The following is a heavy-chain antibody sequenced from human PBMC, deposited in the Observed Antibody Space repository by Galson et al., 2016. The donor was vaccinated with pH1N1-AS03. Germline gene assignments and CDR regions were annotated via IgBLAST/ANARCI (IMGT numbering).Heavy chain of an antibody. CDR2: VYDRVNT. V-gene: IGHV4-59*11. CDR3: SRLVGQAFAY. Sequence: VSGGSISSHYWSWIRQSPGKGLEWIGYVYDRVNTNYNPSLKSRVTISVDTSKNQFSLNLSSVTAADTAVYYCSRLVGQAFAYWGQGMLVTVSS. J-gene: IGHJ4*02. CDR1: GGSISSHY.